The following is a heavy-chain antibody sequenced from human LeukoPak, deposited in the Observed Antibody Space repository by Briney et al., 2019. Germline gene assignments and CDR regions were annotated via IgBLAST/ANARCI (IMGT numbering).Heavy chain of an antibody. J-gene: IGHJ4*02. CDR2: INPSDGST. CDR3: ARDFGSVGRSDY. CDR1: GYTFTRHY. V-gene: IGHV1-46*01. D-gene: IGHD3-10*01. Sequence: ASVKVSCKSSGYTFTRHYMHWVRQAPGQGLEWMGIINPSDGSTRYAQKFQGRVTMTRDTSTSTVDMELRSLRSEDTAVYYCARDFGSVGRSDYWGQGTLVTVSS.